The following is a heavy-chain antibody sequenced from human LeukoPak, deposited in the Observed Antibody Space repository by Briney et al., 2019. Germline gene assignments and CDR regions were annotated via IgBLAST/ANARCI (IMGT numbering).Heavy chain of an antibody. CDR1: GGSISSYY. CDR2: XXXSXST. Sequence: SETLSLTCTASGGSISSYYWSWIRQPPGKGLEWIXYXXXSXSTNYNPSLKSRVTISVDTSKNQFSLKLSSVTAADTAVYYCARDRIVVVPAMLGGYYYYGMDVWGQGTTVTVSS. CDR3: ARDRIVVVPAMLGGYYYYGMDV. D-gene: IGHD2-2*01. V-gene: IGHV4-59*01. J-gene: IGHJ6*02.